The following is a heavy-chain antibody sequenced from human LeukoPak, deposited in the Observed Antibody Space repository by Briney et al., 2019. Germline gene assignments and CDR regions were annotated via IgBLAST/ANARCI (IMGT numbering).Heavy chain of an antibody. J-gene: IGHJ4*02. D-gene: IGHD6-13*01. CDR3: AKDIWYSSRGGGAPFDY. CDR1: GFTFDDYT. V-gene: IGHV3-43*01. Sequence: GGSLRLSCAASGFTFDDYTMHWVRQAPGKGLEWVSLISWDGGSTYYADSVKGRLTISRDNSKNSLYLQMNSLRTEDTALYYCAKDIWYSSRGGGAPFDYWGQGTLVTVSS. CDR2: ISWDGGST.